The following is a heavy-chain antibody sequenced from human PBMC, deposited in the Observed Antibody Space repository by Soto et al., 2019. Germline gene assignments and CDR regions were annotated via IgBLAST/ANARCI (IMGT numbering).Heavy chain of an antibody. V-gene: IGHV4-59*08. CDR1: GGSIISYY. J-gene: IGHJ3*02. Sequence: PSEALSLTCTVSGGSIISYYWSWIRQPPGKGLEWIGYIYYSGSTNYNPSLKSRVTISVDTSKNQFSLKLSSVTAADTAVYYCGRRWGGVFDISGQGTMVTVSS. CDR2: IYYSGST. D-gene: IGHD1-26*01. CDR3: GRRWGGVFDI.